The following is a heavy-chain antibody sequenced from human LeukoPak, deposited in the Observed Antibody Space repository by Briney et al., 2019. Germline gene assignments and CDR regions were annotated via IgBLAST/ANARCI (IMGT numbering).Heavy chain of an antibody. Sequence: GASVKVSCKASGYTFTGYYMHWVRQAPGQGLEWMGWINPNSGGTNYAQEFQGRVTMTRDTSISTAYMELSRLRSGDTAVYYCARDLPHDYTSYVSRGNKYDYWGQGTLVTVSS. D-gene: IGHD4-11*01. CDR3: ARDLPHDYTSYVSRGNKYDY. CDR1: GYTFTGYY. J-gene: IGHJ4*02. CDR2: INPNSGGT. V-gene: IGHV1-2*02.